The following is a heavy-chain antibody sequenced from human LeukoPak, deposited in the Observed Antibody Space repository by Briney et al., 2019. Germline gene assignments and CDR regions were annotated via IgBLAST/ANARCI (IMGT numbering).Heavy chain of an antibody. D-gene: IGHD2-2*01. CDR2: ISYDGSNK. J-gene: IGHJ4*02. CDR1: EFTFGNFA. V-gene: IGHV3-30*04. Sequence: GGSLRLSCAASEFTFGNFAIHWVRQAPGKGLEWVAVISYDGSNKYYADSVKGRFTISRDNSKNTLYLQMNSLRAEDTAVYYCAKGVVVAPDVTPFDYWGQGTLVTVSS. CDR3: AKGVVVAPDVTPFDY.